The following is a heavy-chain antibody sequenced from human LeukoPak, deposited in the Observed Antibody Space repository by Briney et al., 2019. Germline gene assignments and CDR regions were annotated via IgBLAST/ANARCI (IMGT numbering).Heavy chain of an antibody. J-gene: IGHJ4*02. CDR3: ARVDSHSSGYYDY. D-gene: IGHD3-22*01. Sequence: PGGSLRLSCAASGFTFSSYWMSWVRQAPGKGLEWVANIKQDGSAIKYVDSAKGRFTISRDNAKNSLYLQMNSLRAEDTAVYYCARVDSHSSGYYDYWGQGTLVTVSS. CDR2: IKQDGSAI. CDR1: GFTFSSYW. V-gene: IGHV3-7*01.